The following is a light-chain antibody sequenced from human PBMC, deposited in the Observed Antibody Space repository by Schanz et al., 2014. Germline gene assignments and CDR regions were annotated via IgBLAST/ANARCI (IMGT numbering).Light chain of an antibody. V-gene: IGLV2-23*01. CDR1: NTDVGSTYL. Sequence: QSALTQPASVSASPGQSITISCTGTNTDVGSTYLVSWYQQHPGEAPKLLILGGSIRPSGISDRFSGSRSANTASLTISGLQAEDEADYYCCSYAGSSTPNWVFGGGTKLTVL. J-gene: IGLJ3*02. CDR2: GGS. CDR3: CSYAGSSTPNWV.